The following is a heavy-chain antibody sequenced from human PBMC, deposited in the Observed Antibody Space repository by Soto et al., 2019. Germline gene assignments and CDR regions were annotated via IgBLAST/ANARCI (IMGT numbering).Heavy chain of an antibody. D-gene: IGHD2-8*01. J-gene: IGHJ4*02. CDR3: ARDRVYCTTTNCPFDN. CDR2: ISPSSTFI. V-gene: IGHV3-21*01. CDR1: EFTFSRYT. Sequence: GGSLRLSCVASEFTFSRYTMSWVRQAPGKGLEWVSSISPSSTFISYTDSVKGRFTISRDDAKNSLYLQVNSLRVEDTAMYYCARDRVYCTTTNCPFDNWGQGTLVPVSS.